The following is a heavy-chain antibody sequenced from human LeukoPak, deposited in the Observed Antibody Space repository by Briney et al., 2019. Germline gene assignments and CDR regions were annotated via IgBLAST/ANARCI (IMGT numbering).Heavy chain of an antibody. CDR1: GFTFSNYA. CDR2: ISGSGVST. CDR3: AKGSSGWFDDNWFDP. V-gene: IGHV3-23*01. D-gene: IGHD6-19*01. J-gene: IGHJ5*02. Sequence: PGGSLRLSCAASGFTFSNYAMTWVRQAPGEGLEWVSTISGSGVSTYYADSVKGRFTISRDNSKNTLYLQMNSLRAEDTAVYYCAKGSSGWFDDNWFDPWGQGTLVTVSS.